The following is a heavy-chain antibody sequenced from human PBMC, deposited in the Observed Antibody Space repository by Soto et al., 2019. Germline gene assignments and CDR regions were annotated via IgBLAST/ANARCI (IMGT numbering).Heavy chain of an antibody. CDR2: IYYSGDT. CDR3: DREGGDIVQVTYY. Sequence: SETLSLTCSVSGASINRGDYYWSWIRQSPGRGLEWIGSIYYSGDTNYNPSLGSRVTMSVDTSKNQFFLDLHSVAAADAAVYFCDREGGDIVQVTYYWGQGILVTVSS. V-gene: IGHV4-30-4*01. J-gene: IGHJ4*02. CDR1: GASINRGDYY. D-gene: IGHD2-15*01.